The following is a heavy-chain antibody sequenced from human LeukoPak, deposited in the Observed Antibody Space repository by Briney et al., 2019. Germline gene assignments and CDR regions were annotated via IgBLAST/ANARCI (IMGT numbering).Heavy chain of an antibody. CDR2: IYYSGST. Sequence: PSQTLSLTCAVSGGSISSGDYYWSWIRQPPGKGLERIGYIYYSGSTYYNPSLKGRVTISVDTSKNQFSLKLSSVTAADTAVYYCARERLGYYDRSGLDYWGQGTLVTVSS. J-gene: IGHJ4*02. V-gene: IGHV4-31*11. CDR3: ARERLGYYDRSGLDY. D-gene: IGHD3-22*01. CDR1: GGSISSGDYY.